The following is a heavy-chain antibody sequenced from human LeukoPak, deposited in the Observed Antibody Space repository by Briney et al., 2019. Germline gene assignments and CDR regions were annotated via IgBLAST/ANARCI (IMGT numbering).Heavy chain of an antibody. D-gene: IGHD5-18*01. CDR1: GFTFDDYA. Sequence: GGSLRLSCAASGFTFDDYAMHWVRQAPGKGLEWVSGISGNSGSIGYADSVKGRFTISRDNAKNSLYLQMNSLRAEDMALYYCAKDSGIQSFDYWGQGTLVTVSS. CDR2: ISGNSGSI. J-gene: IGHJ4*02. CDR3: AKDSGIQSFDY. V-gene: IGHV3-9*03.